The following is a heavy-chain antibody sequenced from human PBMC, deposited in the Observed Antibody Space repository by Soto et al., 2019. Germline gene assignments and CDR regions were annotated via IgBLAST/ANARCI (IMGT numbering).Heavy chain of an antibody. Sequence: QVQLVESGGGVVQPGRSLRLSCAASGFTFSSYGMHWVRQAPGKGLEWVAVISYDGSNKYYADSVKGRFTISRDNSKNTLYLQMNSLRAEDTAVYYCVKVPYGGNPPFVSYWGQGTLVTVSS. J-gene: IGHJ4*02. D-gene: IGHD4-17*01. CDR2: ISYDGSNK. CDR1: GFTFSSYG. V-gene: IGHV3-30*18. CDR3: VKVPYGGNPPFVSY.